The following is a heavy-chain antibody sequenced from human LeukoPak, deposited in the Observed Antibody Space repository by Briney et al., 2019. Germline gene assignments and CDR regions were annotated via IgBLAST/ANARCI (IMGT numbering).Heavy chain of an antibody. D-gene: IGHD5-12*01. CDR1: GFTFRNYG. V-gene: IGHV3-30*18. CDR2: ISIDGSEK. Sequence: PGGSLRLSCAASGFTFRNYGMHWVRQAPGKGLEWVAGISIDGSEKYYADSVKGRFTIFRDRNTLYLQMNSLRGEDTAVYYCANPQSRGYDYLDYWGQGTLVTVSS. J-gene: IGHJ4*02. CDR3: ANPQSRGYDYLDY.